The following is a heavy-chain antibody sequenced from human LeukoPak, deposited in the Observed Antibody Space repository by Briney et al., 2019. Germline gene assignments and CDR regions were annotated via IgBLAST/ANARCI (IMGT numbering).Heavy chain of an antibody. CDR3: ARGRRFYYYYYVDV. J-gene: IGHJ6*03. D-gene: IGHD1-1*01. Sequence: SETLSLTCAVYGGSFSGYYWSWIRQPPGKGLEWIGEINHSGSTNYNPSLKSRVTTSVDTSKNQFSLKLSSVTAADTAVYYCARGRRFYYYYYVDVWGKGTTVTVSS. CDR1: GGSFSGYY. V-gene: IGHV4-34*01. CDR2: INHSGST.